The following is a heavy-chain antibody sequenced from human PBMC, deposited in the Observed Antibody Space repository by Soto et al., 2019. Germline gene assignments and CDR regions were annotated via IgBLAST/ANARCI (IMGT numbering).Heavy chain of an antibody. J-gene: IGHJ4*02. CDR2: IRSKTNNYVT. V-gene: IGHV3-73*01. CDR3: TASPY. Sequence: GGSLRLSCLGSGFTFSAAAIHWVRQAPGQGLEWIGRIRSKTNNYVTAYSASVEGRFTLSRDDSRNTTYLEMQSLRVEDTAVNFCTASPYWGQGTRVTVSA. CDR1: GFTFSAAA.